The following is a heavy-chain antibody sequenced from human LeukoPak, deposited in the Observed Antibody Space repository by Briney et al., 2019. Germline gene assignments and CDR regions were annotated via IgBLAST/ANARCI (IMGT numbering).Heavy chain of an antibody. CDR2: ISAYNGNT. CDR1: GYTFTSYG. Sequence: GASVKVSCKASGYTFTSYGISWVRQAPGQGLEWMGWISAYNGNTNYAQKLQGRVTMTTDTSTSTAYMELRSLRSDDTAVYYCARVDPTWDYYYYYMDVWGKGTTVTISS. CDR3: ARVDPTWDYYYYYMDV. D-gene: IGHD1-26*01. V-gene: IGHV1-18*01. J-gene: IGHJ6*03.